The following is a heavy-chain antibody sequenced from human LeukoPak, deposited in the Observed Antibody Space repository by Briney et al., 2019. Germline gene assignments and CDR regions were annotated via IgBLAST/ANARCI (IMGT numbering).Heavy chain of an antibody. CDR2: INPNSGGT. D-gene: IGHD3-10*01. Sequence: ASVKVSCKASGYTFTAYYMNWVRQAPGQGLEWMGWINPNSGGTTYTQKFQGRVTMTRDTSISTAYMELSSLRSDDTAVYYCATKGHYYPSGSFNDWGQGTLVTVSS. J-gene: IGHJ4*02. CDR1: GYTFTAYY. CDR3: ATKGHYYPSGSFND. V-gene: IGHV1-2*02.